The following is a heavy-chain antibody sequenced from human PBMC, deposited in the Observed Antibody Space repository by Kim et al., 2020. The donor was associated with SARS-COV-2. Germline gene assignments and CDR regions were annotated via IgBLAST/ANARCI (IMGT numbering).Heavy chain of an antibody. D-gene: IGHD3-22*01. CDR2: ISFGGRNK. CDR1: GVSFDSSA. Sequence: GGSLRLSCAASGVSFDSSAMNWVRQAPGKGLEWVAVISFGGRNKAYADSVKGRFTISRDNSKNTLHLQMNSLTVEDTAVYYCARGNYYESVGVSAYYNGMDVWGQGTTVTVSS. J-gene: IGHJ6*02. CDR3: ARGNYYESVGVSAYYNGMDV. V-gene: IGHV3-30-3*01.